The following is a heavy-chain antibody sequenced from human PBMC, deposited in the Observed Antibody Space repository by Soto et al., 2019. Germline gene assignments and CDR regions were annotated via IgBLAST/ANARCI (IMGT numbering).Heavy chain of an antibody. V-gene: IGHV3-43*01. D-gene: IGHD6-13*01. CDR3: AKDNSSSSSGYPYYYYGMDV. CDR1: GFTFDDDT. CDR2: ISWDGGSA. Sequence: GGSLRLSCAASGFTFDDDTMHWVRQAPGKGLEWVSLISWDGGSAYYADSVKGRFTISRDNSKNSLYLQMNSLRTEDTALYYCAKDNSSSSSGYPYYYYGMDVWGQGTTVTVSS. J-gene: IGHJ6*02.